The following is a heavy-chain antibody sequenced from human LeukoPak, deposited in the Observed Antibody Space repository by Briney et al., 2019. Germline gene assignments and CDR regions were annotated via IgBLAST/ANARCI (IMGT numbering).Heavy chain of an antibody. V-gene: IGHV3-48*03. CDR1: GFTFSSYE. D-gene: IGHD6-13*01. J-gene: IGHJ4*02. Sequence: GGSLRLSCAASGFTFSSYEMNWVRQAPGKGLEWVSYISSSGSTIYYADSVKGRFTISRDNAKNSLYLQMNSLRAEDTAVYYCARDQVAAAGTWYFDYWGQGTLVTVSS. CDR3: ARDQVAAAGTWYFDY. CDR2: ISSSGSTI.